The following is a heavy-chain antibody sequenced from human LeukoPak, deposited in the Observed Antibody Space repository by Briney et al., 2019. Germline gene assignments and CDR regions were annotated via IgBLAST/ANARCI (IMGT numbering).Heavy chain of an antibody. CDR1: GGSIISNY. CDR3: ARLKFYDSTGHSPGYYMDV. D-gene: IGHD3-22*01. CDR2: IYGSGIT. V-gene: IGHV4-4*07. J-gene: IGHJ6*03. Sequence: PSETLSLTCTVSGGSIISNYWSWIRQSAGTGLEWIGRIYGSGITDYNPSLKSRVTMPLDTSRKQFSLRLTSVTAADTAVYYCARLKFYDSTGHSPGYYMDVWGKGTTVSVFS.